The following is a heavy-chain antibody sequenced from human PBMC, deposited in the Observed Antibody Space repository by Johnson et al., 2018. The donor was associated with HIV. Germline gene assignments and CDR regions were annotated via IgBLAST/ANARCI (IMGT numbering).Heavy chain of an antibody. V-gene: IGHV3-11*04. Sequence: QVQLVESGGGLVKPGGSLRLSCAASGFTFSDYYMTWIRQAPGKGLEWVSYISSSGSTIYYADSVQGRSTISRDNAKDSLYLQMNSLRAEDTAVYYCARGPYYNFWSGVFRLPGDAAFDIWGQGTMVTVSS. CDR2: ISSSGSTI. J-gene: IGHJ3*02. D-gene: IGHD3-3*01. CDR1: GFTFSDYY. CDR3: ARGPYYNFWSGVFRLPGDAAFDI.